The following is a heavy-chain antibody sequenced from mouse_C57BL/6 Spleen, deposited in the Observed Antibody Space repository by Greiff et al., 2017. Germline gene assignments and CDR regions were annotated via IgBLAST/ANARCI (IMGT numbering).Heavy chain of an antibody. CDR1: GFTFSDYY. J-gene: IGHJ1*03. CDR2: ISNGGGST. D-gene: IGHD1-1*01. V-gene: IGHV5-12*01. CDR3: ARQDYYGSRGWYFDV. Sequence: EVNLVESGGGLVQPGGSLKLSCAASGFTFSDYYMYWVRQTPEKRLEWVAYISNGGGSTYYPDTVKGRFTISRDNAKNTLYLQMSRLKSEDTAMYYCARQDYYGSRGWYFDVWGTGTTVTVSS.